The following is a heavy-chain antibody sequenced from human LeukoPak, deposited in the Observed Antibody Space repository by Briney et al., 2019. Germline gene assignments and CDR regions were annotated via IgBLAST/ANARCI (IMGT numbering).Heavy chain of an antibody. Sequence: ASVKVSCKASGYTFTRHGISWVRQAPGQGLEWMGWIGAYSGNTKYAQKFQGRVTVTTDTSTSTAYMELGSLRSDDTAVYYCAREGWGTYSSGPYYFDYWGQGTLVTVSS. J-gene: IGHJ4*02. CDR2: IGAYSGNT. D-gene: IGHD6-19*01. CDR3: AREGWGTYSSGPYYFDY. V-gene: IGHV1-18*04. CDR1: GYTFTRHG.